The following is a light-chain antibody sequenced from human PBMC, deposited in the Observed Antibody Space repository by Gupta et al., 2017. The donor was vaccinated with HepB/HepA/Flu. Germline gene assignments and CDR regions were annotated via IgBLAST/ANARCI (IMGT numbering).Light chain of an antibody. CDR3: QLWDDSSRRLV. CDR1: NIGGTS. Sequence: SYVVTQAPSVSVAPGQTARITCGGDNIGGTSVFWYQQRPGQAPVLVIYYDRDRPSGIPERFSGSNSGNTATLTINRVEAGDEADYYCQLWDDSSRRLVFGGGTKLTVL. J-gene: IGLJ2*01. V-gene: IGLV3-21*04. CDR2: YDR.